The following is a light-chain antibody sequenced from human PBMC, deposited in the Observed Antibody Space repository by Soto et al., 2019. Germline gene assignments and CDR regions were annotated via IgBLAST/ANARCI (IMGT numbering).Light chain of an antibody. CDR2: NNN. CDR1: SSNIGSNY. V-gene: IGLV1-47*02. Sequence: QSVLTQPPSPSGTPGQRVTISCSGSSSNIGSNYVYWYQQLPGTAPKLLIYNNNLRPSGVPDRFSGSKSDTSASLAISGLRSEDEADYYCAAWDDSLSGYVFGTGTKVTVL. J-gene: IGLJ1*01. CDR3: AAWDDSLSGYV.